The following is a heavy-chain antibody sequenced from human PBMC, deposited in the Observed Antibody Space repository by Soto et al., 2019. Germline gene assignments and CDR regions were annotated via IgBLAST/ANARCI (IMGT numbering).Heavy chain of an antibody. D-gene: IGHD2-15*01. V-gene: IGHV3-7*03. Sequence: GGSLRLSCAASGFTFNTFWMSWVRQSPGKGLEWVANIKHDGSETYYADSVKGRFTISRDNAKNSLFLQMNTLRTEDMAVYYCARDFATHCSGSTCYPYAYWGQGALVTVSS. CDR2: IKHDGSET. CDR1: GFTFNTFW. J-gene: IGHJ4*02. CDR3: ARDFATHCSGSTCYPYAY.